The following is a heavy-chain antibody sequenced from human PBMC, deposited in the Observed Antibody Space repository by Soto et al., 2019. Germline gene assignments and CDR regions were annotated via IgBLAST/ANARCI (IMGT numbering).Heavy chain of an antibody. Sequence: ASVKVSCKASGYTFSTYGISWVRQAPGQGLEWMGWISGYNGDANYAQKFQGRVTMTIDTSTTTAYLRAEDTAVFYCATSYIWGRRHPVAYYGLDVWGQGTTVTVSS. J-gene: IGHJ6*02. CDR1: GYTFSTYG. D-gene: IGHD3-16*01. V-gene: IGHV1-18*01. CDR2: ISGYNGDA. CDR3: ATSYIWGRRHPVAYYGLDV.